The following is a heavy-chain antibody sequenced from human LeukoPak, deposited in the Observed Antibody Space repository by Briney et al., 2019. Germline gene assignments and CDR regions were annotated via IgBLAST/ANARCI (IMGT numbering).Heavy chain of an antibody. CDR1: GGTFSSHA. J-gene: IGHJ4*02. Sequence: GASVKVSCKASGGTFSSHAISWVRQAPGQGLEWMGGIIPIFGTANYAQKFQGRVTITTDESTSTAYMELSSLRSEDTAVYYCARGMEMATKAFDYWGQGTLVTVSS. D-gene: IGHD5-24*01. CDR3: ARGMEMATKAFDY. V-gene: IGHV1-69*05. CDR2: IIPIFGTA.